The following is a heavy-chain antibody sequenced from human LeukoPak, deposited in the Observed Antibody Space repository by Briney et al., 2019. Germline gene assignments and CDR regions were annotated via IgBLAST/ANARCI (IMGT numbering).Heavy chain of an antibody. CDR2: IIPILGIA. CDR3: AGHPGYSSGATDY. V-gene: IGHV1-69*02. D-gene: IGHD6-19*01. Sequence: SVKVSCKAPGGTFSSYTISWVRQAPGQGLEWMGRIIPILGIANYAQKFQGRVTITADKSTSTAYMELSSLRSEDTAVYYCAGHPGYSSGATDYWGQGTLVTVSS. J-gene: IGHJ4*02. CDR1: GGTFSSYT.